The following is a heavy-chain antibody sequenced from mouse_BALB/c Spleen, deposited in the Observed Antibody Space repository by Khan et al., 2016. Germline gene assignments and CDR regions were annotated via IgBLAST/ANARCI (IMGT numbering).Heavy chain of an antibody. J-gene: IGHJ2*01. D-gene: IGHD1-1*01. Sequence: EVELVESGGGLVKPGGSLKLSCAASGFTFSSYAMSWVRQTPEKRLEWVASISSGGNTFYPDSLKGRFTISSANASNILDLQMSRLRSEYTALYYCTRGDTTLVDYFDYWGQGTTLTVSS. V-gene: IGHV5-6-5*01. CDR2: ISSGGNT. CDR1: GFTFSSYA. CDR3: TRGDTTLVDYFDY.